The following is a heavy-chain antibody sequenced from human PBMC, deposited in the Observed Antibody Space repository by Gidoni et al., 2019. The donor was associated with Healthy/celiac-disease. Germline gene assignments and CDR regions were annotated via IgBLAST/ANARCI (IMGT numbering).Heavy chain of an antibody. V-gene: IGHV4-39*01. CDR1: GGTISSSSYR. CDR3: ARWGDCTNGVCYTGPYYYYYMDV. D-gene: IGHD2-8*01. J-gene: IGHJ6*03. Sequence: QLQLQESGPGLVKPSETLSLSCTVSGGTISSSSYRWGRIRQPPGKGLEWIGSIYYSGSTYYNPSLKSRVTISVDTSKNQFSLKLSSVTAADTAVYYCARWGDCTNGVCYTGPYYYYYMDVWGKGTTVTVSS. CDR2: IYYSGST.